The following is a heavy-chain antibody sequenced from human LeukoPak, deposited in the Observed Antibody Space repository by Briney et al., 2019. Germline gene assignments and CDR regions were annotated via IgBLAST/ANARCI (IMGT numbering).Heavy chain of an antibody. V-gene: IGHV4-4*02. J-gene: IGHJ4*02. CDR1: GDSITAPKW. CDR3: VGRGLYGGTWLFEY. Sequence: PSETLSLTCTVSGDSITAPKWWSWVRPAPGEGLGWIGEIYHDRTTIFNPSLKSRLTISVDKSANQFFLNLNSVSATDTAVYYCVGRGLYGGTWLFEYWGQGALVTVSS. CDR2: IYHDRTT. D-gene: IGHD2-8*01.